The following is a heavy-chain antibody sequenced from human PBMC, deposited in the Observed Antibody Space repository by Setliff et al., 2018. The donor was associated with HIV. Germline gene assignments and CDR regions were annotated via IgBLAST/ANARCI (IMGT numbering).Heavy chain of an antibody. Sequence: SETLSLTCTVSGGSISSGSYYWSWIRQPAGKGLEWIGRIFSSGSTNYNPSLKSRVTISVDTSKNQFSLKLSSVTAADTAVYYCARFAIAPLYLDYWGQGTLVTVSS. CDR2: IFSSGST. J-gene: IGHJ4*02. D-gene: IGHD6-6*01. CDR3: ARFAIAPLYLDY. V-gene: IGHV4-61*02. CDR1: GGSISSGSYY.